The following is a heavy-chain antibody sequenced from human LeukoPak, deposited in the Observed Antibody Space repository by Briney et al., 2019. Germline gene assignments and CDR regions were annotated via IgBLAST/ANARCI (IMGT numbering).Heavy chain of an antibody. Sequence: GGSLRLSCAASGRTFTEHYMHWIRQAPGKGLEWVSFIGGTAGNTYYADSVKGRFTISRDNAKNSLYLQMNSLRAEDTAVYYCAREWSAFDIWGQGTMVTISS. CDR2: IGGTAGNT. CDR3: AREWSAFDI. J-gene: IGHJ3*02. CDR1: GRTFTEHY. D-gene: IGHD2-8*01. V-gene: IGHV3-11*04.